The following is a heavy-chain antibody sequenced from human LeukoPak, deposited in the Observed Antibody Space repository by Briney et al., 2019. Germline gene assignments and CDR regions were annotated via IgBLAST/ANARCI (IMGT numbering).Heavy chain of an antibody. Sequence: SETLSLTCAVSGGSVSSDNLWSWVRQPPGKGLEWIGEIHHSGNTNYSPSLKSRVTISLGKSRNQFSLRLNSVTAADTAVYYCAKAGVWLPAVWGQGTLVTVSS. CDR3: AKAGVWLPAV. CDR2: IHHSGNT. J-gene: IGHJ4*02. CDR1: GGSVSSDNL. V-gene: IGHV4-4*02. D-gene: IGHD3-9*01.